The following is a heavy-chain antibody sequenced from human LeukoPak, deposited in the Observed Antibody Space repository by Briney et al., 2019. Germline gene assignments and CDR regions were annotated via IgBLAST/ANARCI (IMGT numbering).Heavy chain of an antibody. J-gene: IGHJ3*02. D-gene: IGHD6-19*01. V-gene: IGHV1-46*01. CDR2: INPSGGST. CDR1: AYTFTSYA. Sequence: ASVKVSCKASAYTFTSYAISWMRQAPGQGLEWMGIINPSGGSTSYAQKFQGRVTMTRDTSTSTVYMELSSLRSEDTAVYYCARGGVIAVAGSDAFDIWGQGTMVTVSS. CDR3: ARGGVIAVAGSDAFDI.